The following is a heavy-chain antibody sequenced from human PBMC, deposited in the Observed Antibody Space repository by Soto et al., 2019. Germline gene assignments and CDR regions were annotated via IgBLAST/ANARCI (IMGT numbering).Heavy chain of an antibody. CDR1: GFSLSTNGVG. V-gene: IGHV2-5*02. CDR2: IHWDDDK. J-gene: IGHJ4*02. D-gene: IGHD3-10*01. CDR3: AHNADYYGPAFDY. Sequence: QITLKESGPMLVKPTQTLTLTCTFSGFSLSTNGVGVGWIRQPPGKALEWLALIHWDDDKWYSPSLKSSLTITNDTSKNQVVLTMTNVDPVDTATYYCAHNADYYGPAFDYWGQGILVTVSS.